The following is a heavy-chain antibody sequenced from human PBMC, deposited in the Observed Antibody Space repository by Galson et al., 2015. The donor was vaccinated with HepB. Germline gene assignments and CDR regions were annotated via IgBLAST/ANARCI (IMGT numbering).Heavy chain of an antibody. V-gene: IGHV7-4-1*02. CDR2: INTNTGNT. CDR3: ARDRGSGGHLFDY. D-gene: IGHD4-23*01. CDR1: GYTFTNYA. Sequence: SVKVSCKASGYTFTNYAMNWVRQAPGQGLEWMGWINTNTGNTTYAQCFTGRFVFSLDTSVSTAYLQMSSLKAEDTAVYYCARDRGSGGHLFDYWGRGTLVTVSS. J-gene: IGHJ4*02.